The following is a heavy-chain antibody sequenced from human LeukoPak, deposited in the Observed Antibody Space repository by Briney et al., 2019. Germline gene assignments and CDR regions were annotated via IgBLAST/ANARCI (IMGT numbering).Heavy chain of an antibody. J-gene: IGHJ3*01. V-gene: IGHV6-1*01. CDR3: ARGSAFDV. Sequence: SQTLSLTCAISGDSVSDNIAAWNWVRQSPSRGLEWLGRAYYRSKWYSDYAVSLKSRMIINPDTSKNQFSLQLNSVTPEDTAVYYCARGSAFDVWGQGTMVTVSS. CDR1: GDSVSDNIAA. CDR2: AYYRSKWYS.